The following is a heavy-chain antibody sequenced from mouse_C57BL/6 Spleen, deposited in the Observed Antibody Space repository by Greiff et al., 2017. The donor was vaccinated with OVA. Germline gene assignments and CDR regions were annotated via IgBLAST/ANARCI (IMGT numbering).Heavy chain of an antibody. CDR2: IDPETGGT. J-gene: IGHJ4*01. CDR1: GYTFTDYE. V-gene: IGHV1-15*01. D-gene: IGHD1-1*01. Sequence: VQLQQSGAELVRPGASVTLSCKASGYTFTDYEMHWVKQTPVHGLEWIGAIDPETGGTAYNQKFKGKAILTADKSSSTAYMELRSLTSEDSAVYYCTRGSNYAMDYWGQGTSGTVSS. CDR3: TRGSNYAMDY.